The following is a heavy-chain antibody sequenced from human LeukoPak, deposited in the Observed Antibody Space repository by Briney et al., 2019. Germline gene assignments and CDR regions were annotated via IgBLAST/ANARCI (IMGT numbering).Heavy chain of an antibody. CDR3: AGLYSNSRPAAMGTLFDN. CDR2: IWFDESIK. Sequence: AGGSLRLSCAASGFDLSTYAMHWVRQAPGKGLEWVAVIWFDESIKYYADAAKGRFTISRDNSKNTLYLQMNSLRAEDTAVYYCAGLYSNSRPAAMGTLFDNWGQGTLVTVSS. D-gene: IGHD6-6*01. CDR1: GFDLSTYA. J-gene: IGHJ4*02. V-gene: IGHV3-33*01.